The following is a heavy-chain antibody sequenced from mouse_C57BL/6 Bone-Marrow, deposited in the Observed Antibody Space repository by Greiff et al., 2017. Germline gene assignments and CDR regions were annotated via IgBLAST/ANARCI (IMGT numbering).Heavy chain of an antibody. Sequence: VQVVESGAELARPGASVKLSCKASGYTFTSYGISWVKQRTGQGLEWIGEIYPRSGNTYYNEKFKGKATLTADKSSSTAYMELRSLTSEDSAVYFCARKDYGLLNYWGQGTTLTVSS. D-gene: IGHD1-1*02. CDR1: GYTFTSYG. J-gene: IGHJ2*01. CDR3: ARKDYGLLNY. V-gene: IGHV1-81*01. CDR2: IYPRSGNT.